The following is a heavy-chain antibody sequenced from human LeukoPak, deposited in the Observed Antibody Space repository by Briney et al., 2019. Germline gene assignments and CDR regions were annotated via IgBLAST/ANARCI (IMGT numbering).Heavy chain of an antibody. CDR1: GFTFSNYA. Sequence: GGSLRLSCAASGFTFSNYAMHWVRQAPGKGLEWVAVISYDGRNEFYADSVKGRFTISRDNSKNTLDLQMNSLRAEDTAVYYCARGGQWLAPGPDYWGQGTLVTVSS. CDR2: ISYDGRNE. CDR3: ARGGQWLAPGPDY. V-gene: IGHV3-30*01. D-gene: IGHD6-19*01. J-gene: IGHJ4*02.